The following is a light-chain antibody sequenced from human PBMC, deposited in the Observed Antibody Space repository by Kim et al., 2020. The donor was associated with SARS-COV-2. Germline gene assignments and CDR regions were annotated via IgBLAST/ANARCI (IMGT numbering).Light chain of an antibody. V-gene: IGLV3-21*04. J-gene: IGLJ2*01. CDR2: YNT. Sequence: VTPGRTARITSDGKTMGKNGGHLYQQKPGQAPVLVISYNTDRPSGIPERFSGSNSGDSPTLTISRVEAGDEADYYGQVWDDGSVIFGGGTKLTVL. CDR1: TMGKNG. CDR3: QVWDDGSVI.